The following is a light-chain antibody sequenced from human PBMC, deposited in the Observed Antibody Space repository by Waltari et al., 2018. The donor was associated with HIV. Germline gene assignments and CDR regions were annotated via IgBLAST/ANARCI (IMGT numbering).Light chain of an antibody. CDR2: GAS. J-gene: IGKJ4*01. CDR3: HQRRDWPPSVS. CDR1: QSVSSSY. V-gene: IGKV3D-20*02. Sequence: EIVLTQSPGTLSLSPGERATLSCRASQSVSSSYLAWYQQKPGQAPRLLIYGASSRATGIPARFSGSGSGTDFTLTITSLEPEDFAVYYCHQRRDWPPSVSFGGGTKVEIK.